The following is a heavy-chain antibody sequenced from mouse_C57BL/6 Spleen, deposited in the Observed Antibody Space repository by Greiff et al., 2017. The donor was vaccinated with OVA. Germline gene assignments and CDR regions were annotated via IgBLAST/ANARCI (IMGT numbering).Heavy chain of an antibody. CDR3: TREALYDYGVGKWFAY. Sequence: VKLMESGAELVRPGASVTLSCKASGYTFTDYEMHWVKQTPVHGLEWIGAIDPETGGTAYNQKFKGKAILTADKSSSTAYMELRSLTSEDAAVYYCTREALYDYGVGKWFAYWGQGTLVTVSA. J-gene: IGHJ3*01. CDR2: IDPETGGT. CDR1: GYTFTDYE. D-gene: IGHD2-4*01. V-gene: IGHV1-15*01.